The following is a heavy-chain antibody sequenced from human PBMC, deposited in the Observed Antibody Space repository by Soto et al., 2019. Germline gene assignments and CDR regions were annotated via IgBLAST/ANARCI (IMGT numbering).Heavy chain of an antibody. CDR1: GGTFSSNA. J-gene: IGHJ4*02. V-gene: IGHV1-69*12. Sequence: QVQLVQSGAEVTKPGSSVKVTCKASGGTFSSNAISWVRQAPGQGLEWMGGIIPIFGTAHYAQKFQGRVTITADESTSTAYMELSSLRSEDTAVYYCATGGRGSSSAPRFCFEFWGQGTLVTVSS. D-gene: IGHD5-18*01. CDR3: ATGGRGSSSAPRFCFEF. CDR2: IIPIFGTA.